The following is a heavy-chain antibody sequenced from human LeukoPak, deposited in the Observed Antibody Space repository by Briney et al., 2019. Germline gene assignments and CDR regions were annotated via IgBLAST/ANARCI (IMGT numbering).Heavy chain of an antibody. CDR1: GFTFSSYA. D-gene: IGHD4-23*01. CDR3: AKGSTVVTPGSWFDP. Sequence: GAPLRLSCAASGFTFSSYAMSWVRQAPGKGLECVSAISGSGGSTYYADSVKGRFTISRDNSKNTLYLQMNSLRAEDTAVYYCAKGSTVVTPGSWFDPWGQGTLVTVSS. CDR2: ISGSGGST. J-gene: IGHJ5*02. V-gene: IGHV3-23*01.